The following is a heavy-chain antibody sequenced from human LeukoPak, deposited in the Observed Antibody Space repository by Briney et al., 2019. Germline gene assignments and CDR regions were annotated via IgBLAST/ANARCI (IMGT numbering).Heavy chain of an antibody. CDR3: ARGSSGSYLNYFDY. V-gene: IGHV1-46*01. Sequence: ASVKVSCKASGYTFTNYYMHWVRQAPGQGLEWMGIIDPSGGSTSYAQMFQSRVIMTRDTSTTTVYMELSSLRSEDAAVYYCARGSSGSYLNYFDYWGQGTLVTVSS. CDR2: IDPSGGST. D-gene: IGHD1-26*01. CDR1: GYTFTNYY. J-gene: IGHJ4*02.